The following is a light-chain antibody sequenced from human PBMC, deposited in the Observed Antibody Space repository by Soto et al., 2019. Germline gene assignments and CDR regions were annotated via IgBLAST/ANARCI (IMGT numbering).Light chain of an antibody. V-gene: IGLV2-14*01. CDR3: SSYTSSSTVL. CDR1: SSDVGGYNY. Sequence: QSVLTQPASVSGSLGQSITISCTGTSSDVGGYNYVSWYQQHPGKDPKVVIFEVTKRPSGVSSRFSGSKSGNTASLTVSGLEVEDEGDYYCSSYTSSSTVLFGGGTKLTVL. J-gene: IGLJ2*01. CDR2: EVT.